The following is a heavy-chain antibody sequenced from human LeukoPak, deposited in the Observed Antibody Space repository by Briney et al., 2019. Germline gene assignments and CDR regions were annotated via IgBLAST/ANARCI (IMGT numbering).Heavy chain of an antibody. Sequence: GGSLRPSCAASGFTFSSYSMNWVRQAPGKGLEWVSYISSSSSTIYYADSVKGRFTISRDNAKNSLYLQMNSLRAEDTAVYYCARAHGHYYDSSGYYFDYWGQGTLVTVSS. D-gene: IGHD3-22*01. J-gene: IGHJ4*02. V-gene: IGHV3-48*04. CDR2: ISSSSSTI. CDR3: ARAHGHYYDSSGYYFDY. CDR1: GFTFSSYS.